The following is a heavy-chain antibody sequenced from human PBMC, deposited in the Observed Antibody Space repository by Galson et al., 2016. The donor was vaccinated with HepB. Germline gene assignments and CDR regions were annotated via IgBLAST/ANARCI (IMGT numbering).Heavy chain of an antibody. V-gene: IGHV3-30*04. Sequence: SLRLSCAASGFTFSSYAMNWVRQAPGKGLEWMAVISYDGRKKYYADSVKGRFTISRDNSKNTLYLLMNSLRSEDTAVYYCASFPIAATPIDFWGQGTLVTVSS. CDR1: GFTFSSYA. D-gene: IGHD2-15*01. J-gene: IGHJ4*02. CDR3: ASFPIAATPIDF. CDR2: ISYDGRKK.